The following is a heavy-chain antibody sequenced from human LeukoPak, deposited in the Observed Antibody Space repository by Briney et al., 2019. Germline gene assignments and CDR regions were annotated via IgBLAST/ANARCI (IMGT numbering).Heavy chain of an antibody. J-gene: IGHJ4*02. D-gene: IGHD1-26*01. CDR2: IAYDGKNK. CDR1: GFTFSNYG. Sequence: PGGSLRLSCAASGFTFSNYGMHWVRQAPGKGLEWVAVIAYDGKNKYYADAVKGRFTISRDKSKNTVNLQMNSLRSEDTAMYFCAKDETRTTREPGGPFDYWGQGILVTVSS. CDR3: AKDETRTTREPGGPFDY. V-gene: IGHV3-30*18.